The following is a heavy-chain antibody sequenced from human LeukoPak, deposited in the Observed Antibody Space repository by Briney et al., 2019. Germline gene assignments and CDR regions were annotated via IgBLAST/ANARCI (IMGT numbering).Heavy chain of an antibody. J-gene: IGHJ6*02. CDR1: GFTFSNYA. CDR3: ARAQGTWELRHGMDV. Sequence: GGSLRLSCAASGFTFSNYAMSWVRQAPGKGLEWVSSISGSGDPTYYADSVKGRFTISRDNSKNTLFLQMSSPTAEDTAVYYCARAQGTWELRHGMDVWGQGTTVTVSS. CDR2: ISGSGDPT. V-gene: IGHV3-23*01. D-gene: IGHD1-26*01.